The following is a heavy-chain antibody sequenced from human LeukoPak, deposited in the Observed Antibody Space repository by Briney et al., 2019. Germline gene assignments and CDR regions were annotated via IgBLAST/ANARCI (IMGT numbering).Heavy chain of an antibody. CDR2: IYSSGST. J-gene: IGHJ6*03. CDR3: ARGKKREAIFGVVRYYYYMDV. V-gene: IGHV4-4*07. Sequence: SETLSLTYTVSGGSISSYYWSWIRQPAGKGLEWIGRIYSSGSTNYNPSLKSRVTISVDTSKNQFSLKLSSVTAADTAVYYCARGKKREAIFGVVRYYYYMDVWGKGTTVTVSS. D-gene: IGHD3-3*01. CDR1: GGSISSYY.